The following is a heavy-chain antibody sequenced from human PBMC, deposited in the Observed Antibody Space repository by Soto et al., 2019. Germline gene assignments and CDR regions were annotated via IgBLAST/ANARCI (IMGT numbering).Heavy chain of an antibody. CDR3: ARDAPLVGYCISTSCPKDYYYGMDV. J-gene: IGHJ6*02. D-gene: IGHD2-2*01. CDR1: GGSISSYY. CDR2: IYYYGST. Sequence: SETLSLTCTVSGGSISSYYWSWIRQPPGKGLEWIGYIYYYGSTNYNPSLKSRVTMTTDTSTSTAYMELRSLRSDDTAVYYCARDAPLVGYCISTSCPKDYYYGMDVWGQGTTVTVSS. V-gene: IGHV4-59*01.